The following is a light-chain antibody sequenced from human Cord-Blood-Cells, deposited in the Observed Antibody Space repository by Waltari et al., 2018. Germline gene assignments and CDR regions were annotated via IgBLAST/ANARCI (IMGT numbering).Light chain of an antibody. J-gene: IGLJ3*02. Sequence: QSALTQPASVSGSPGQSITISCTGTSSDVGGYNYVSWYQQHPGKVPKLMFYDGSKRPSGGSNRFSRSKSGNTASLTVSGLQAEDEADYYCSSNTSSSTWVFGGGTKLTVL. CDR2: DGS. CDR3: SSNTSSSTWV. V-gene: IGLV2-14*01. CDR1: SSDVGGYNY.